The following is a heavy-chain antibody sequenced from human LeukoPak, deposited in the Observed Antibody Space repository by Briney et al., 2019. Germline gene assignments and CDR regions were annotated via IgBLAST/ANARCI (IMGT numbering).Heavy chain of an antibody. Sequence: PSETLSLTCSVSGGSIKNYYWSWIRQSAGKELEWIGRIYSSGNITYNRALKSRVTMSVDTSRNQVSLTLTSVTAADTAVYYCARGGLHRFFDPGGQGTLVIVSS. V-gene: IGHV4-4*07. CDR2: IYSSGNI. CDR1: GGSIKNYY. D-gene: IGHD3-10*01. J-gene: IGHJ5*02. CDR3: ARGGLHRFFDP.